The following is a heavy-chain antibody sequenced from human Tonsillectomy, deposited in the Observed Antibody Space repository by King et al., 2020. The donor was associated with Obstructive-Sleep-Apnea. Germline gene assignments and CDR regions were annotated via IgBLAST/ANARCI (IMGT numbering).Heavy chain of an antibody. CDR3: AKLDMDYYDSSGYPNSYYFDY. V-gene: IGHV3-23*04. CDR1: GFTFSSYA. Sequence: VQLVESGGGLVQPWGSLRLSCAASGFTFSSYAMSWVRQAPGKGLEVVSAISGSGGSTYYAVSVRGRFTISKDNSKNTLYLQMNSLRAADTAVYYCAKLDMDYYDSSGYPNSYYFDYWGQGTLVTVSS. D-gene: IGHD3-22*01. J-gene: IGHJ4*02. CDR2: ISGSGGST.